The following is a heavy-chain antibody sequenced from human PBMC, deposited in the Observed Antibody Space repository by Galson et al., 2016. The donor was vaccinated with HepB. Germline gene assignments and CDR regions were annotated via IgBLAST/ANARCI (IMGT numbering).Heavy chain of an antibody. Sequence: SLRLSCAASGFTFSTSAMTWVRQAPGKGLEWVSVITDSGDDKHNADSVKGRFIMSRDNSKNTVYLQMNNLRDEDTAIYFCARGTKRFCSGSNCYPLDHWGQGTLVTVSS. D-gene: IGHD2-15*01. CDR1: GFTFSTSA. V-gene: IGHV3-23*01. CDR3: ARGTKRFCSGSNCYPLDH. J-gene: IGHJ4*02. CDR2: ITDSGDDK.